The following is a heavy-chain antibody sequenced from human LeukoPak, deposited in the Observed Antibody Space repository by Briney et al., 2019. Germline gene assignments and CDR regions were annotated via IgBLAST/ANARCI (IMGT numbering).Heavy chain of an antibody. CDR3: ARPHYGYAFDI. Sequence: GRSLRLSCAASGFTFSSYAMHWVRQAPGKGLEWVAVISYDGSNKYYAYSVKGRFTISRDNSKNTLYLQMNSLRAEDTAVYYCARPHYGYAFDIWGQGTMVTVSS. CDR1: GFTFSSYA. D-gene: IGHD3-10*01. V-gene: IGHV3-30-3*01. J-gene: IGHJ3*02. CDR2: ISYDGSNK.